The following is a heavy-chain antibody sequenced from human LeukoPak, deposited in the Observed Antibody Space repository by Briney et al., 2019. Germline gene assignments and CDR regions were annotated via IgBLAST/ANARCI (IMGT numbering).Heavy chain of an antibody. D-gene: IGHD3-10*01. Sequence: PSETLSLTCTVSGGSISSYYWSWIRQPAGKGLEWIGRIYTSGSTNYNPSLKSRVTMSVDTSKNQFSLKLSSVTAADTAVYYCARSITMVRGVIFSWFDPWGQGTLVTVSS. CDR1: GGSISSYY. CDR2: IYTSGST. CDR3: ARSITMVRGVIFSWFDP. V-gene: IGHV4-4*07. J-gene: IGHJ5*02.